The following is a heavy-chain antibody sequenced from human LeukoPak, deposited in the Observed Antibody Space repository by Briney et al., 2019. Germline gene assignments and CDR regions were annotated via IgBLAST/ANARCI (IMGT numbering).Heavy chain of an antibody. J-gene: IGHJ4*02. CDR3: ARDAGYCSSTSCYPYYFDY. V-gene: IGHV4-4*07. CDR2: IYTSGST. CDR1: GGSISSYY. Sequence: SETLSLTCTVAGGSISSYYWSWIRQPAGKGLEWIGRIYTSGSTNYNPSLKSRVTMSVDTSKNQFSLKLSSVTAADTAVYYCARDAGYCSSTSCYPYYFDYWGQETLVTVSS. D-gene: IGHD2-2*01.